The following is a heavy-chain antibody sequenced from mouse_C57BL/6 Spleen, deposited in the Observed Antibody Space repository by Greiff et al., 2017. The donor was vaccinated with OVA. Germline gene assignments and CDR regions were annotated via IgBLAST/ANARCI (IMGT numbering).Heavy chain of an antibody. Sequence: EVQGVESGGGLVQPGASLRLSCAASGFTFTDYYMSWVRQPPGKAPEWLALIRNKANGYTTEYTASVKGRFTISRDNSQNILYLQMNTLRAEDSATYYCVKGGIYYDYDGDWGQGTTLTVSS. D-gene: IGHD2-4*01. CDR2: IRNKANGYTT. CDR3: VKGGIYYDYDGD. CDR1: GFTFTDYY. V-gene: IGHV7-4*01. J-gene: IGHJ2*01.